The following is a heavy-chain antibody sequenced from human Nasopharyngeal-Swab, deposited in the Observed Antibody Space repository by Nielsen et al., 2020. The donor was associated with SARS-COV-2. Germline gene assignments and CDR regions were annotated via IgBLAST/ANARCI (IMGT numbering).Heavy chain of an antibody. Sequence: GESLKISCAVSGFTFSSYSMNWVRQAPGKGLEWVSYISSSSSTIYYADSVKGRFTISRDNAKNSLYLQMNSLRDEDTAVYYCARDPWAGDYVRRGGMDVWGQGTTVTVS. D-gene: IGHD4-17*01. J-gene: IGHJ6*02. CDR1: GFTFSSYS. CDR2: ISSSSSTI. CDR3: ARDPWAGDYVRRGGMDV. V-gene: IGHV3-48*02.